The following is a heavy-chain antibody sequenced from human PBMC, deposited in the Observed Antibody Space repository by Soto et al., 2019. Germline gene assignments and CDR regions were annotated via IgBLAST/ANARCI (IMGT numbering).Heavy chain of an antibody. CDR1: GFIFGNQL. V-gene: IGHV3-7*01. CDR3: ARGTGGATSSGKDQFDY. J-gene: IGHJ4*02. Sequence: EVQLVEAGGGLVPPGGALGLSCVGSGFIFGNQLMTWVRPAPGKGLEGGANIKQDGSEKYYVDSVKGRFTISRDNVKNSLYLQMNSLRSEDTAVYYCARGTGGATSSGKDQFDYWGQGTLVPVSS. CDR2: IKQDGSEK. D-gene: IGHD1-26*01.